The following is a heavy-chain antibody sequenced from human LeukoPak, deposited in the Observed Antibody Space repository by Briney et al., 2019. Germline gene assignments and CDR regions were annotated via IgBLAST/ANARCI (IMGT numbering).Heavy chain of an antibody. V-gene: IGHV3-43D*03. J-gene: IGHJ5*02. D-gene: IGHD6-13*01. CDR1: GFTFDDYA. Sequence: PGGSLRLSCAASGFTFDDYAMHWVRQAPGKGLEWVSLISWDGGSTYYADSVKGRFTISRDNSKNSLYLQMNSLRAEDTALYYCAKWNRQPLVKGWFDTWGQGALVIVSS. CDR2: ISWDGGST. CDR3: AKWNRQPLVKGWFDT.